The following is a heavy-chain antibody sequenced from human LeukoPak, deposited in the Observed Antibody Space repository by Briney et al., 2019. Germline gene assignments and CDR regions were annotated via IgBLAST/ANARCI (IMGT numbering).Heavy chain of an antibody. Sequence: GGSLRLSCAASGFTFSSYAMSWVRQAPGKGLEWVSSISDDSNYIYYADSVEGRFTISRGNAKNSLYLQLNSLRAEDTAVYYCANHFACGSTSCPPFDSWGQGTLVTVSS. CDR3: ANHFACGSTSCPPFDS. CDR1: GFTFSSYA. V-gene: IGHV3-21*01. J-gene: IGHJ4*02. D-gene: IGHD2-2*01. CDR2: ISDDSNYI.